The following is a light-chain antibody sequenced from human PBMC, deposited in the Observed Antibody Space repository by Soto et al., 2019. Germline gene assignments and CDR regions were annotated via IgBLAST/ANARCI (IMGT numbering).Light chain of an antibody. CDR2: AAS. V-gene: IGKV1-27*01. CDR3: QQSYIDPWGT. CDR1: QGISNY. Sequence: DIQMTQSPSSLSASVGDRVNITCRASQGISNYLAWYQQKPGKVPTLLIYAASTLQSGVPSRFSGSGSGTDFILTISSLQPEDFATYYCQQSYIDPWGTCGQGTKVESK. J-gene: IGKJ1*01.